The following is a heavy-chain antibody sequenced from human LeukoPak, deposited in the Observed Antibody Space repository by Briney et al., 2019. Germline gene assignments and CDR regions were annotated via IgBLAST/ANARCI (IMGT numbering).Heavy chain of an antibody. CDR2: INPSGGGT. CDR3: VRGASSIAALNPFWYFDL. J-gene: IGHJ2*01. D-gene: IGHD6-6*01. CDR1: GYTFTSYY. V-gene: IGHV1-46*01. Sequence: ASVKVSCKASGYTFTSYYMHWVRQGPGQGLEWMGIINPSGGGTSYAQKFQGRVTMTRDTSTNTVYMELSSLRSEDTAVFYCVRGASSIAALNPFWYFDLWGRGTLVTVSS.